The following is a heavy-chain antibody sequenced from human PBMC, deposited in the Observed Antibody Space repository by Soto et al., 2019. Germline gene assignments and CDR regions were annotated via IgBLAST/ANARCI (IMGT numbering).Heavy chain of an antibody. J-gene: IGHJ4*02. CDR2: IYYSGST. CDR3: ARAVRFLEWLLDFDY. CDR1: GGSISSGGYY. D-gene: IGHD3-3*01. Sequence: QVQLQESGPGLVKPSQTLSLTCTVSGGSISSGGYYWSWIRQHPGKGLEWIGYIYYSGSTYYNPSLKRRVTISVDTSKNQFSLKLSSVTAADTAVYYCARAVRFLEWLLDFDYWGQGTLVTVSS. V-gene: IGHV4-31*03.